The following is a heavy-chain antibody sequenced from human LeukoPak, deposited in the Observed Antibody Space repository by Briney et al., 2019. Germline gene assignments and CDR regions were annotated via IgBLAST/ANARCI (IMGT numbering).Heavy chain of an antibody. V-gene: IGHV1-2*02. CDR2: INPNTGGR. CDR1: GYSFTAYY. D-gene: IGHD3-22*01. J-gene: IGHJ2*01. CDR3: AREGSYYDSSGYSHSYWYFDL. Sequence: ASVKVSCKASGYSFTAYYIHWVRQAPGQGFEWMGWINPNTGGRKYAQKFQDRVTMTMDTSISIAYVELSSLRSEDTAVYYCAREGSYYDSSGYSHSYWYFDLWGRGTLVTVSS.